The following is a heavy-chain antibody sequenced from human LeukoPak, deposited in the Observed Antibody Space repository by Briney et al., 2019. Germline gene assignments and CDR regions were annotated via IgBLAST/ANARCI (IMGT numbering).Heavy chain of an antibody. CDR3: ARGLSTNDYDFWSGYYYYFDY. CDR1: GYTFTSYD. D-gene: IGHD3-3*01. CDR2: MNPNSGNT. Sequence: ASVKVSCKASGYTFTSYDINWVRQATGQGLEWMGWMNPNSGNTGYAQKFQGRVTMTRNTSMSTAYMELSSLRSEDTAVYYCARGLSTNDYDFWSGYYYYFDYWGQGTLVTVSS. V-gene: IGHV1-8*01. J-gene: IGHJ4*02.